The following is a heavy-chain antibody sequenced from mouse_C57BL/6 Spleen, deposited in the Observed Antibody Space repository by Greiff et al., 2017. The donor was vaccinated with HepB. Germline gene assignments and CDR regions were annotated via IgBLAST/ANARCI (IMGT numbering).Heavy chain of an antibody. CDR3: ARFLDGYYGYFDV. D-gene: IGHD2-3*01. J-gene: IGHJ1*03. CDR2: IYPGSGNT. Sequence: LMDSGAELVRPGASVKLSCKASGYTFTDYYINWVKQRPGQGLEWIARIYPGSGNTYYNEKFKGKATLTAEKSSSTAYMQLSSLTSEDSAVYFCARFLDGYYGYFDVWGTGTTVTVSS. V-gene: IGHV1-76*01. CDR1: GYTFTDYY.